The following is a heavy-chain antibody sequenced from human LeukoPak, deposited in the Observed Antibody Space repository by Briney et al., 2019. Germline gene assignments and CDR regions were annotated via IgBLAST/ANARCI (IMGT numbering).Heavy chain of an antibody. CDR3: ARVPGYDSSGYFDY. CDR2: ISYDGSNK. J-gene: IGHJ4*02. CDR1: GFTFSSHS. Sequence: GGSLRLSCAASGFTFSSHSMNWVRQAPGKGLEWVAVISYDGSNKYYADSVKGRFTISRDNSKNTLYLQMNSLRAEDTAVYYCARVPGYDSSGYFDYWGQGTLVTVSS. D-gene: IGHD3-22*01. V-gene: IGHV3-30*03.